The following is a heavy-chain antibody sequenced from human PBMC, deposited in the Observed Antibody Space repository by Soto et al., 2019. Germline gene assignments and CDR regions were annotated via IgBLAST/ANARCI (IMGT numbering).Heavy chain of an antibody. CDR1: GYSLTNSG. CDR3: ARRAPSTTPISYGAYYRGRDG. CDR2: ISGYSGNT. V-gene: IGHV1-18*04. Sequence: VMASCKASGYSLTNSGISWVRQAPGQGREWMGWISGYSGNTNYAQKFHGRVTMTTDTSTSTAYMEVRSLRSDDTAVYYFARRAPSTTPISYGAYYRGRDGRG. J-gene: IGHJ6*02. D-gene: IGHD1-26*01.